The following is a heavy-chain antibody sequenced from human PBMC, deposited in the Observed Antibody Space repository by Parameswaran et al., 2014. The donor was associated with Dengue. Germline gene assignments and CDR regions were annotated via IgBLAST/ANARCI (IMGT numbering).Heavy chain of an antibody. CDR3: VREKARFLEWRERYYFDS. V-gene: IGHV3-33*01. Sequence: WIRQPPGKGLEWVAVIWYDGKNKYYAESVKGRFTISRDTSKNTLYLQMNGLRDEDTAVYFCVREKARFLEWRERYYFDSWGQGTLVTVSS. J-gene: IGHJ4*02. D-gene: IGHD3-3*01. CDR2: IWYDGKNK.